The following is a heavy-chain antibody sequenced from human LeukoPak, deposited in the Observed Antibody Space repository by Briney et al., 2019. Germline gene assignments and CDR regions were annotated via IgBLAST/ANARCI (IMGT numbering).Heavy chain of an antibody. CDR2: IEQDGSEK. J-gene: IGHJ5*02. Sequence: GGSLRLSCAASGFTFSSYWMSWVRQAPGKGLEWVANIEQDGSEKYYVDSVKGRFTISRDNAKNSLYMQMNSLRAEDTAVYYCARGPSRLCGGDCYGWFDPWGQGTLVTVSS. V-gene: IGHV3-7*01. D-gene: IGHD2-21*02. CDR3: ARGPSRLCGGDCYGWFDP. CDR1: GFTFSSYW.